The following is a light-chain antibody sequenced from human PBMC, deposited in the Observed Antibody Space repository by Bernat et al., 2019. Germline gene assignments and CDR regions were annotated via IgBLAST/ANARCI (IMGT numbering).Light chain of an antibody. CDR1: QSVSSSY. J-gene: IGKJ2*01. CDR3: QQYGSSPQYT. Sequence: EIVLTQSPGTLSLSPGERATLSCRASQSVSSSYLAWYQQKPGQAPRLLIYGASSRATGIPDRFSGSGSGTDFTLPISRLEPEDVAVYYCQQYGSSPQYTFGQGTKLEIK. CDR2: GAS. V-gene: IGKV3-20*01.